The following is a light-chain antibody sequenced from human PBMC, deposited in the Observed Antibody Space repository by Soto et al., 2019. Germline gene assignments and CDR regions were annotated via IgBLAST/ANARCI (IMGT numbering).Light chain of an antibody. CDR2: AAS. V-gene: IGKV1-9*01. Sequence: DIQLTQSPSFLSASVGDRVTITCRASQGISSSLAWYQQKPGKAPKLLIYAASTLQSGVPSRFSGSGSGTDFTLTISSLQSEDFAVYYCQQYNNWPYTFGQGTRLEIK. J-gene: IGKJ2*01. CDR3: QQYNNWPYT. CDR1: QGISSS.